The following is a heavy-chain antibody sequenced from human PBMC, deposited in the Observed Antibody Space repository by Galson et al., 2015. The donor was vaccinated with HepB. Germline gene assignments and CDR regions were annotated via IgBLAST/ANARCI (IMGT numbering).Heavy chain of an antibody. J-gene: IGHJ4*02. D-gene: IGHD5-18*01. Sequence: SVKVSCKASGYTFTSYDINWVRQATGQGLEWMGWMNPNSGNTGYAQKFQGRVTMTRNTSISTAYMELSSLRSEDTAVYYCARGNAWIQLWLRGPWIDYWGQGTLVTVSS. CDR2: MNPNSGNT. CDR3: ARGNAWIQLWLRGPWIDY. CDR1: GYTFTSYD. V-gene: IGHV1-8*01.